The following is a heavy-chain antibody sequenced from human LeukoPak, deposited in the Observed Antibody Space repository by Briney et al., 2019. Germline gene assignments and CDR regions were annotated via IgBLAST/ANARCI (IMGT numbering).Heavy chain of an antibody. CDR2: IIPILGTA. CDR3: ARETESRPSLDAFDT. V-gene: IGHV1-69*06. CDR1: GGTFSSYA. J-gene: IGHJ3*02. Sequence: SVKVSCKASGGTFSSYAISWVRQAPGQGLEWMGGIIPILGTANYAQKFQGRVTITADKSTSTAYMELSSLRSEDTAVYYCARETESRPSLDAFDTWGQGTMVTVSS. D-gene: IGHD1-14*01.